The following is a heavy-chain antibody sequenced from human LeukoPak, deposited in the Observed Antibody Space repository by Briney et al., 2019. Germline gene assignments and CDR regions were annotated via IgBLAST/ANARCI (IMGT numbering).Heavy chain of an antibody. CDR2: ISAYNGNT. J-gene: IGHJ4*02. V-gene: IGHV1-18*01. CDR1: GGTFTSYG. Sequence: ASVKVSCKASGGTFTSYGISWVRQAPGQGLEWMGWISAYNGNTNYAQKLQGRVTMTTDTSTSTAYMELRSLRSDDTAVYYCAGVDRVGASRGCDYWGQGTLVTVSS. D-gene: IGHD1-26*01. CDR3: AGVDRVGASRGCDY.